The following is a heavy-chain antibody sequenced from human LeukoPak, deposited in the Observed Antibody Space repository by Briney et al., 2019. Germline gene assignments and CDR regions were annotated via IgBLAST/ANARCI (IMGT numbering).Heavy chain of an antibody. J-gene: IGHJ4*02. Sequence: SETLSLICTASGGSISSGGYYWSWIRQHPGKGLEWIGYIYYSGSTYYNPSLKSRVTISVDTSKNQFSLKLSSVTAADTAVYYCARGIVVVANFDYWGQGTLVTVSS. CDR3: ARGIVVVANFDY. CDR1: GGSISSGGYY. CDR2: IYYSGST. V-gene: IGHV4-31*03. D-gene: IGHD3-22*01.